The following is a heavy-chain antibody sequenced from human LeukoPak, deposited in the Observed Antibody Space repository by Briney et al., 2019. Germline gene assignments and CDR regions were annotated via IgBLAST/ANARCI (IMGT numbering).Heavy chain of an antibody. V-gene: IGHV3-7*04. D-gene: IGHD3-22*01. CDR3: ARDLRTYYPRHFDS. CDR1: GFTFSSYW. J-gene: IGHJ4*02. Sequence: GGSLRLSCAASGFTFSSYWMTWVRRAPGKGLEWVANIKQDGNEKYYVDSVKGRFTISRDNAKNSLYLQLNSLRAEDTAVYFFARDLRTYYPRHFDSWGQGTLVTVSS. CDR2: IKQDGNEK.